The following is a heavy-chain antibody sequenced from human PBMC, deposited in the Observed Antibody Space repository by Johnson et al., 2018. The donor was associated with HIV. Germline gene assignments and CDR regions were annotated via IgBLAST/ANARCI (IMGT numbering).Heavy chain of an antibody. J-gene: IGHJ3*02. CDR1: GFTFSSYW. Sequence: VQLVESGGGVVQPGGSLRLSCAASGFTFSSYWMNWVRQAPGKGLEWVANIKQDGSEKYYVDSVKGRFSISRDNAKNSLFLQMNSLRAEATAVYYCASTPVAAGAFDIWGQGTMVSVSS. CDR2: IKQDGSEK. V-gene: IGHV3-7*01. CDR3: ASTPVAAGAFDI. D-gene: IGHD6-19*01.